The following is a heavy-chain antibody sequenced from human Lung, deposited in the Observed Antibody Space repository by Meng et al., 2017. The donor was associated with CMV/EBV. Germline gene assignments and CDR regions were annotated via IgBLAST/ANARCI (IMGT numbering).Heavy chain of an antibody. CDR2: IRYDGSNK. V-gene: IGHV3-30*02. CDR1: GFTFSSYG. Sequence: GESLKISCAASGFTFSSYGMHWVRQAPGKGLEWVAFIRYDGSNKYYADSVKGRFTISRDNSKNTLYLQMNSLRAEDTAVYYCAKDRLSSSSWYYYYYGMDVXGRGXTVTVSS. D-gene: IGHD6-13*01. J-gene: IGHJ6*02. CDR3: AKDRLSSSSWYYYYYGMDV.